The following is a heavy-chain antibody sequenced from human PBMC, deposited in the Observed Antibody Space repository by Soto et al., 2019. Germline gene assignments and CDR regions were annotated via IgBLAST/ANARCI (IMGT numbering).Heavy chain of an antibody. V-gene: IGHV1-2*04. D-gene: IGHD3-22*01. J-gene: IGHJ4*02. CDR1: GYIFTDYY. CDR2: INPNSGGA. CDR3: ARPSGYYPYYFDD. Sequence: ASVKVSCKTSGYIFTDYYIHWVRQAPGQGLEWMGWINPNSGGANYAQKFQDWVTMTRDTSINTAYMEVNGLRSDDTAVYYCARPSGYYPYYFDDWGQGTQVTVS.